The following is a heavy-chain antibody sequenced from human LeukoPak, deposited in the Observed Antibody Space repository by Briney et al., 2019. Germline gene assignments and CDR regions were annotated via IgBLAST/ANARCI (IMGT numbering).Heavy chain of an antibody. CDR3: ARDRGSGWSLDY. J-gene: IGHJ4*02. V-gene: IGHV1-2*04. D-gene: IGHD6-19*01. CDR1: GYTFTGYY. CDR2: INPNSGGT. Sequence: GASVNVSCKASGYTFTGYYMHWVRQAPGQGLEWMGWINPNSGGTNYAQKFQGWVTMTRDTSISTAYMELSRLRSDDTAVYYCARDRGSGWSLDYWGQGTLVTVSS.